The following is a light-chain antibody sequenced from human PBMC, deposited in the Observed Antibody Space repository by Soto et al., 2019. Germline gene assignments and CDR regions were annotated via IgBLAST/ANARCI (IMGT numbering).Light chain of an antibody. CDR2: EVS. CDR3: SSYSSSSKVL. CDR1: SSDVGGYNF. J-gene: IGLJ2*01. Sequence: QSAPTQPASVSGSPGQSITISCTGTSSDVGGYNFVSWYQHHPGKAPKLMIYEVSNRPSGVSNRFSASKSDNTASLTISGLQAEDEAHYYCSSYSSSSKVLFGGGTKLTVL. V-gene: IGLV2-14*01.